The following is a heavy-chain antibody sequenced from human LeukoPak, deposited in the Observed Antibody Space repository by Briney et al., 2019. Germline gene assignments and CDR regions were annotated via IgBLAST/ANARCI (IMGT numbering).Heavy chain of an antibody. CDR2: INHSGST. CDR1: GGSLSGYY. D-gene: IGHD1-26*01. CDR3: ASRRGGGLYYFDY. V-gene: IGHV4-34*01. Sequence: SETLSLTCAVYGGSLSGYYCSWIRQPPGKGLEWIGEINHSGSTNYNPSLKNRVTMSEDTFKNQFSPRLSSVTAADTAVYYCASRRGGGLYYFDYWSQGTLVTVSS. J-gene: IGHJ4*02.